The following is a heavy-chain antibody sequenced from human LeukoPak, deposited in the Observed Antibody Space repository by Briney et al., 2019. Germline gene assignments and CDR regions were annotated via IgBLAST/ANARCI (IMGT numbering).Heavy chain of an antibody. Sequence: ASVKVSCKASGYTLTSYDINWVRQATGRGLEWMGWMNPNSGRTGYAQNFQGRITITRNTSISTAYMELSSLRSEDTAVYYCTRETSSRYFDYWGQGTLVTVSS. CDR2: MNPNSGRT. CDR1: GYTLTSYD. J-gene: IGHJ4*02. CDR3: TRETSSRYFDY. V-gene: IGHV1-8*01.